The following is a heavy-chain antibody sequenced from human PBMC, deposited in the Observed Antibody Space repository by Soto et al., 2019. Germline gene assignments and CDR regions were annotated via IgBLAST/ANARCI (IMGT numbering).Heavy chain of an antibody. CDR1: GFTFSSYS. Sequence: EVQLVESGGGLVKPGGSLRLSCAASGFTFSSYSMNWVRQAPGKGLEWVSSISSSSSNIYYADSVKGRCTISRDNAKNPLGLQMNSLRAEDKAVYYCARDQKGYRVATMGGCHDAFDIWGQGTMVTVSS. CDR2: ISSSSSNI. V-gene: IGHV3-21*01. J-gene: IGHJ3*02. D-gene: IGHD5-12*01. CDR3: ARDQKGYRVATMGGCHDAFDI.